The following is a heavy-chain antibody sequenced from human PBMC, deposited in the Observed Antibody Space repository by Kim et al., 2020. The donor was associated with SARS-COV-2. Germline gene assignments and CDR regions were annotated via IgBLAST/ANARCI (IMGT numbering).Heavy chain of an antibody. CDR3: ARESQRLPHDVPMLRGVGGDYYYSMDV. CDR2: IIPIFCTA. CDR1: GGTFSSYA. Sequence: SVKVSCKASGGTFSSYAISWVRQAPGQGLEWMGGIIPIFCTANHAQKFQGRVTITADESTSTAHMELSSMRSEDTAVYYCARESQRLPHDVPMLRGVGGDYYYSMDVCGQGDTVTVYS. D-gene: IGHD3-10*01. J-gene: IGHJ6*02. V-gene: IGHV1-69*13.